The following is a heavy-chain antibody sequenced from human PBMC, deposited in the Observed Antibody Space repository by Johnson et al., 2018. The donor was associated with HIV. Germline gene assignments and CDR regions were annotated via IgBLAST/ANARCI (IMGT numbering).Heavy chain of an antibody. J-gene: IGHJ3*02. D-gene: IGHD6-13*01. Sequence: QVQLVESGGGVVQPGRSLRLSCAASGFTFSSYAMHWVRQAPGKGLEWVAVISYDGSNKYYADSVKGRFTISRDNSKNTLYLQMKSLRAEDTAVYYCARGRAADACDIWGQGTRVTVSS. V-gene: IGHV3-30-3*01. CDR2: ISYDGSNK. CDR1: GFTFSSYA. CDR3: ARGRAADACDI.